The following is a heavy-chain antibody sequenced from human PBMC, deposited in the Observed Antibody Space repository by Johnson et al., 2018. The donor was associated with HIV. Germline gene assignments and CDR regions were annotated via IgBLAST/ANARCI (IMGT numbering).Heavy chain of an antibody. CDR1: GFIFRDYY. CDR3: ARRGGSGWSAFDI. J-gene: IGHJ3*02. Sequence: QVQLVESGGGLVKPGGSLRLSCAVSGFIFRDYYMSWIRQAPGKGLEWVSYISSSGGSTYYADSVKGRFTISRDNSKNTLYLQMNSLRAEDTAVYYCARRGGSGWSAFDIWGQGTIVTVSS. V-gene: IGHV3-11*01. D-gene: IGHD6-19*01. CDR2: ISSSGGST.